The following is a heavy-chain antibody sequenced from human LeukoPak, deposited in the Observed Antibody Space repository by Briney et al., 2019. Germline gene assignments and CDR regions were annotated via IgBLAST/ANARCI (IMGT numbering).Heavy chain of an antibody. Sequence: GASVKVSFKASGYTFTSHYMHWVRQAPGQGLEWMGIINPSGGSTTYAQKFQGRVTMTRGTSTSTVYMELSSLSSEDTAVYYCARGPAETYSRDWSGWFDPWGQGTLVTASS. CDR2: INPSGGST. V-gene: IGHV1-46*01. J-gene: IGHJ5*02. CDR3: ARGPAETYSRDWSGWFDP. D-gene: IGHD6-19*01. CDR1: GYTFTSHY.